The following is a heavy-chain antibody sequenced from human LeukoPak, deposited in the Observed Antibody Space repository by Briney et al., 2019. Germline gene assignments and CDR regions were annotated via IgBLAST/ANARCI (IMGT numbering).Heavy chain of an antibody. D-gene: IGHD6-25*01. CDR3: ATSRGSPWDYFDY. CDR1: GGTFSSYA. V-gene: IGHV1-69*01. CDR2: IIPIFGTA. Sequence: SVKVSCKASGGTFSSYAISWVRQAPGQGVEWMGGIIPIFGTANYAQKFQGRVTITADESTSTAYMELSSLRSEDTAVYYCATSRGSPWDYFDYWGQGTLVTVSS. J-gene: IGHJ4*02.